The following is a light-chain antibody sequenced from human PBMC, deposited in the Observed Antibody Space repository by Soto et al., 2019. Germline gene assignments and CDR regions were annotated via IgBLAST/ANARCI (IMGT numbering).Light chain of an antibody. V-gene: IGLV1-44*01. CDR3: AAWDESLNGHV. Sequence: QSALTQPHSASGTPGQRVTISCSGSSSNIGTSSVHWFQQLPGTAPKPLISTTNQRPSGVPERFSGSKSGTSASLAISGLQSEDEADYYCAAWDESLNGHVFGTGTKVTV. CDR2: TTN. J-gene: IGLJ1*01. CDR1: SSNIGTSS.